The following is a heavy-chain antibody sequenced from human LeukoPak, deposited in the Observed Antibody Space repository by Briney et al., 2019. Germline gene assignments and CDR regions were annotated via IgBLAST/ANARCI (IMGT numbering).Heavy chain of an antibody. CDR2: IDPSDSYT. CDR1: GYSFSSYW. Sequence: GESLKISCKGSGYSFSSYWISWMRQMPGKGLEWMGKIDPSDSYTAYSPSFQGHVTISADGSVSTAYLQWSSLKASDTAMYYCARPAVAGQNWYFDLWGRGTLVTVSS. J-gene: IGHJ2*01. CDR3: ARPAVAGQNWYFDL. D-gene: IGHD6-19*01. V-gene: IGHV5-10-1*01.